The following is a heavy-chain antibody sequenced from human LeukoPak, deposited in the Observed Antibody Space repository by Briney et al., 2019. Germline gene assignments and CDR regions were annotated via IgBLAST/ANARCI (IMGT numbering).Heavy chain of an antibody. CDR1: GFTFSSYE. J-gene: IGHJ4*02. V-gene: IGHV3-48*03. Sequence: GGSLRLSCAASGFTFSSYEMNWVRQAPGKGLEWVSYISSSGSTIYYADSVKGRFTISRDNAKNSLYLQMNSLRAEDTAVYYCASSAPYFGIVGATTGGYWGQGTLVTVSS. CDR2: ISSSGSTI. D-gene: IGHD1-26*01. CDR3: ASSAPYFGIVGATTGGY.